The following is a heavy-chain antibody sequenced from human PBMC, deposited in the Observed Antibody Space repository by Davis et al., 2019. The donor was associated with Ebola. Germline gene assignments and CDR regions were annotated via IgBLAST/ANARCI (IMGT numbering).Heavy chain of an antibody. V-gene: IGHV3-66*01. CDR2: IYSGGST. CDR3: ARDQTAVAGTFDY. CDR1: GFTFSSYA. J-gene: IGHJ4*02. D-gene: IGHD6-19*01. Sequence: GESLKISCAASGFTFSSYAMHWVRQAPGKGLEWVSVIYSGGSTYYADSVKGRFTISRDNAKNSLYLQMNSLRAEDTAVYYCARDQTAVAGTFDYWGQGTLVTVSS.